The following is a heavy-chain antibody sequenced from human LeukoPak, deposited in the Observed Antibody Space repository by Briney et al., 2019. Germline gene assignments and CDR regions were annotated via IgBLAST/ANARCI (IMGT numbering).Heavy chain of an antibody. V-gene: IGHV4-4*07. Sequence: SETLSLTCTVSGGSIRGYYWTWVRQPAGKGLEWIGRIYTFDNTNYNPSLKGRVSMSIDTSNSQFSLKLDDVTAADTAIYYCAREWGSTSRRPLDSCGQGSLVTVSS. D-gene: IGHD2-2*01. CDR2: IYTFDNT. CDR1: GGSIRGYY. J-gene: IGHJ4*02. CDR3: AREWGSTSRRPLDS.